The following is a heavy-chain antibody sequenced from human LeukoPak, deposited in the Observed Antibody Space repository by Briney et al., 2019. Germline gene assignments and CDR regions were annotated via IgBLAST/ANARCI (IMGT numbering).Heavy chain of an antibody. D-gene: IGHD2-2*01. CDR3: AKGGCTSCYVALARGAFDI. Sequence: GGSLRLSCAASGFTFSSYAMSWVRQAPGKGLEWVSAISGSGGSTYYADSVKGRFTISRDNSKNTLYLQMNSLRAEDTAVYYCAKGGCTSCYVALARGAFDIWGQGTMVTVSS. J-gene: IGHJ3*02. CDR2: ISGSGGST. V-gene: IGHV3-23*01. CDR1: GFTFSSYA.